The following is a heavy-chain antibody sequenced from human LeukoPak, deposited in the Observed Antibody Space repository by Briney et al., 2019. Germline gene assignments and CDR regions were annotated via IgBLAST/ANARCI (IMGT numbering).Heavy chain of an antibody. D-gene: IGHD3-10*01. J-gene: IGHJ4*02. Sequence: PSETLSLTCTVSGGSISSYYWSWIRQPPGKGLEWIGYIYYSGSTNCNPSLKSRVTISVDTSKNQFSLKLNSVMAADTAVYYCARDLNYYGSGSYLDYWGQGTLVTVSS. CDR1: GGSISSYY. CDR2: IYYSGST. V-gene: IGHV4-59*12. CDR3: ARDLNYYGSGSYLDY.